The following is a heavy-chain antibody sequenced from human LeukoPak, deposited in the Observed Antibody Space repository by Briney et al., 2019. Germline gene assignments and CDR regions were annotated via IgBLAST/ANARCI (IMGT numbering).Heavy chain of an antibody. CDR2: IYHSEST. Sequence: SETLSLTCAVSGYSISSGYYWGWIRQPPGKGLEWIGSIYHSESTYYNPSLKSRVTISVDTSKNQFSLKLSSVTAADTAVYYCARHEGLGYCSSTSCYTEYNWFDPWGQGTLVTVSS. V-gene: IGHV4-38-2*01. CDR3: ARHEGLGYCSSTSCYTEYNWFDP. CDR1: GYSISSGYY. J-gene: IGHJ5*02. D-gene: IGHD2-2*02.